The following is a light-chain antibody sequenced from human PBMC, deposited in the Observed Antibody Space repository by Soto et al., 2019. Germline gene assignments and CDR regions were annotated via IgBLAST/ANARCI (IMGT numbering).Light chain of an antibody. V-gene: IGKV1-12*01. CDR3: QQTHPFPLP. J-gene: IGKJ4*01. CDR1: QSISSW. Sequence: DIQMTQSPSSVSASVGDTVAITCRASQSISSWLAWYQQRPGEAPKLLIYTGSILQVGVPSRFSGSGSGTDFILTIDNLQPEDFATYYCQQTHPFPLPLGGGTKVEIK. CDR2: TGS.